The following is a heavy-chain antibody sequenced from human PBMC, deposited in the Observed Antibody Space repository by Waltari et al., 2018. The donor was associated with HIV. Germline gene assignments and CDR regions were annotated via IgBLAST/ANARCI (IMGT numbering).Heavy chain of an antibody. D-gene: IGHD3-3*01. CDR3: ARHGRFLEWLNYFDY. V-gene: IGHV4-39*01. CDR2: IYYSGST. CDR1: AGSISSSSSY. Sequence: QLQLQESGPGLVKPSETLSLTCTVSAGSISSSSSYWGWTRQPPGKGLEWIGSIYYSGSTYYNPSLKSRVTISVDTSKNQFSLKLSSVTAADTAVYYCARHGRFLEWLNYFDYWGQGTLVTVSS. J-gene: IGHJ4*02.